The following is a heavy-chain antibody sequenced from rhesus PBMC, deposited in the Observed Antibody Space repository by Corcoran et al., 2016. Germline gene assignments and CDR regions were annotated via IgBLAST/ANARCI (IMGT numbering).Heavy chain of an antibody. CDR2: IKNKADGVTA. CDR3: TRDRSGWDDFDY. V-gene: IGHV3S11*01. Sequence: EVQLVESGGGLVQPGGSLRLSCAASGFTSSNYWMSGVRQAPGKGLEWVGFIKNKADGVTAEYAESVKGRFTCSRDDSKNTLYLQMNSLKTEDTAVYYCTRDRSGWDDFDYWGQGVLVTVSS. J-gene: IGHJ4*01. CDR1: GFTSSNYW. D-gene: IGHD6-31*01.